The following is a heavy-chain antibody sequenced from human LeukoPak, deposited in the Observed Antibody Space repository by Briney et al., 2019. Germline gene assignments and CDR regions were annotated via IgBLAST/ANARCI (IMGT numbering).Heavy chain of an antibody. D-gene: IGHD3-9*01. CDR3: ARSPPDWGFDY. CDR2: INPNSGGT. Sequence: ASVKVSCKASGYTFTGCYMHWVRQAPGQGLEWMGRINPNSGGTNYAQKFQGRVTMTRDTSISTAYMELSSLISEDTAVYYCARSPPDWGFDYWGQGTLVTVSS. J-gene: IGHJ4*02. CDR1: GYTFTGCY. V-gene: IGHV1-2*06.